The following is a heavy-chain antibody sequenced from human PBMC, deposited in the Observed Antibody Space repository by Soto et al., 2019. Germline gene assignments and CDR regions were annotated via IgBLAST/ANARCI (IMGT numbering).Heavy chain of an antibody. CDR3: ARGWTRIAARPNYYYYGMDV. J-gene: IGHJ6*02. V-gene: IGHV1-69*01. CDR1: GGTFSSYA. D-gene: IGHD6-6*01. Sequence: QVQLVQSGAEVKKPGSSVKVSCKASGGTFSSYAISWVRQAPGQGLEWMGGIIPIFGTANYAQKLQGRVTSTADESTSTAYMEMSSLRSEDTAVYYCARGWTRIAARPNYYYYGMDVWGQGTTVTVYS. CDR2: IIPIFGTA.